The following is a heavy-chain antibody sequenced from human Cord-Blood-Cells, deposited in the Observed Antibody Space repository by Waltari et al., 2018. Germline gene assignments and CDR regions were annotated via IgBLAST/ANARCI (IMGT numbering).Heavy chain of an antibody. Sequence: VQLVQSGAEVKKPGASVKVSCKASGYTFTSYDINWVRQATGQGLSWMGWIGWMNPNMGNTGYAQKFQGRVTITRNTSISTAYMELSSLRSEDTAGYYCARGRYYDFWSGYWGAFDIWGQGTMVTVSS. CDR1: GYTFTSYD. CDR3: ARGRYYDFWSGYWGAFDI. D-gene: IGHD3-3*01. J-gene: IGHJ3*02. V-gene: IGHV1-8*03. CDR2: MNPNMGNT.